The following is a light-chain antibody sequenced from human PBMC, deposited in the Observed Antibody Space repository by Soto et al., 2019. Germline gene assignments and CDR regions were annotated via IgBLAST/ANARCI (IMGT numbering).Light chain of an antibody. CDR3: QQRNVWPPVT. CDR1: QSVSSN. CDR2: GAS. Sequence: EIVITQSPATLSVSPGERATLSCRASQSVSSNLAWYQQKPGQAPRLLIYGASTRATGIPARFSGSGSGTDFTLIISSLEPEDSAVYYCQQRNVWPPVTFGQGTRLEIK. V-gene: IGKV3-15*01. J-gene: IGKJ5*01.